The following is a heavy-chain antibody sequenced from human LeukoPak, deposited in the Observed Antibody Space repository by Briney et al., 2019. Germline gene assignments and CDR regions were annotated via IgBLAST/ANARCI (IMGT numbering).Heavy chain of an antibody. J-gene: IGHJ6*03. CDR3: ARGFRGTGQAVANYYYYMDV. V-gene: IGHV4-34*01. Sequence: SETLSLTCAVYGGSFSGYYWSWIRQPPGKGLEWIGEFNHSGSTNYNPSLKSRVTISVDTSKNQFSLKLSSVTAADTAVYYCARGFRGTGQAVANYYYYMDVWGKGTTVTISS. CDR1: GGSFSGYY. CDR2: FNHSGST. D-gene: IGHD6-19*01.